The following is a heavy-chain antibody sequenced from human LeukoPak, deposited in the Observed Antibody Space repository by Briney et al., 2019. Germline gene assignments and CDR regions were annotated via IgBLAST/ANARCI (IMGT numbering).Heavy chain of an antibody. D-gene: IGHD4-17*01. CDR2: IHPGNSDT. V-gene: IGHV5-51*01. J-gene: IGHJ4*02. Sequence: GESLKISCKDSAYSSANYWIGWVRQMPGKGLEWMGIIHPGNSDTKYSPSSQGQVTFPADKSISTAYLQWSSLKASDTAMYYCARLRRTVTTGGYFDYWGQGTLVTVSS. CDR1: AYSSANYW. CDR3: ARLRRTVTTGGYFDY.